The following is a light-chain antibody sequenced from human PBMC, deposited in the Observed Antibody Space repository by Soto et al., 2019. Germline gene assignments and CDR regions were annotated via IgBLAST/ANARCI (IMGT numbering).Light chain of an antibody. CDR3: LLYYGGARV. V-gene: IGLV7-43*01. Sequence: QAVVTQEPSLTVSPGGTVTLTCASSTGAVTSGYYPNWFQQKPGQAPRALIYNTNNKHSWTPARFSSSLLGGKAALTLSGVQPEDEADYYCLLYYGGARVFGGGTKVTVL. J-gene: IGLJ2*01. CDR2: NTN. CDR1: TGAVTSGYY.